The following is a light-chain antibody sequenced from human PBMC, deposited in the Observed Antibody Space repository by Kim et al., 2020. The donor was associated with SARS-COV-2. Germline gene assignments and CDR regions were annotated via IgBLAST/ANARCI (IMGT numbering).Light chain of an antibody. V-gene: IGKV3-20*01. CDR3: QQYGSSPGYS. CDR1: QSVSSSY. J-gene: IGKJ2*03. CDR2: GAS. Sequence: SPGERATLSCRDSQSVSSSYLAWYQQKPGQAPRLLIYGASSRATGIPDRFSGSGSGTDFTLTISRLEPEDFAVYYCQQYGSSPGYSFGQGTKLEI.